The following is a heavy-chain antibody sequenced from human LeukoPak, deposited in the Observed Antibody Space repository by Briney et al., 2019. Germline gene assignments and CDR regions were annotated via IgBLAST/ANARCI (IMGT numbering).Heavy chain of an antibody. Sequence: PGGSLRLSCAASGFTFSSYAMTWVCQAPGKGLEWVSAITGGGDTTYYADSVKGRFTISRDNSKNTLYLQMNNLRAEDTAIYYCAKAANYVILTGYYLDYWGQGTLVTVSS. D-gene: IGHD3-9*01. CDR1: GFTFSSYA. J-gene: IGHJ4*02. CDR2: ITGGGDTT. CDR3: AKAANYVILTGYYLDY. V-gene: IGHV3-23*01.